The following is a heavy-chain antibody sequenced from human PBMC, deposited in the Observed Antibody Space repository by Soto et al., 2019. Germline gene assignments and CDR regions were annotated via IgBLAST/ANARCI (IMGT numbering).Heavy chain of an antibody. CDR2: IWYDGSNK. D-gene: IGHD1-7*01. Sequence: HPGGSLRLSCAASGFTFSSYGMHWVRQAPGKGLEWVAVIWYDGSNKYYADSVKGRFTISRDNSKNTLYLQMNSLRAEDTAVYYCARDFETGTTLIGYYYYYVMDVWGQGTTVTVSS. CDR1: GFTFSSYG. CDR3: ARDFETGTTLIGYYYYYVMDV. J-gene: IGHJ6*02. V-gene: IGHV3-33*01.